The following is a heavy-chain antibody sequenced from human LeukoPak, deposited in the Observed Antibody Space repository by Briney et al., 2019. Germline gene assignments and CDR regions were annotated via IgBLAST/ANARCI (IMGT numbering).Heavy chain of an antibody. V-gene: IGHV1-69*05. CDR3: ARVWQQLRPGYYYYYMDV. CDR1: GGTFSSYA. CDR2: IIPTFGTA. J-gene: IGHJ6*03. D-gene: IGHD6-13*01. Sequence: EASVKVSCKASGGTFSSYAISWVRQAPGQGLEWMGGIIPTFGTANYAQKFQGRVTITTDESTSTAYMELSSLRSEDTAVYYCARVWQQLRPGYYYYYMDVWGKGTTVTVSS.